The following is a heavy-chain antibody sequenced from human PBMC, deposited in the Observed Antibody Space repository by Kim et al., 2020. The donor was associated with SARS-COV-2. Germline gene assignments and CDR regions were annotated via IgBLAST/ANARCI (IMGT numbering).Heavy chain of an antibody. V-gene: IGHV3-53*01. CDR2: IYSGGST. J-gene: IGHJ6*02. CDR3: ARDRYYDILTGPLFYGMDV. CDR1: GFTVSSNY. D-gene: IGHD3-9*01. Sequence: GGSLRLSCAASGFTVSSNYMSWVRQAPGKGLEWVSVIYSGGSTYYADSVKGRFTISRDNSKNTLYLQMNSLRAEDTAVYYCARDRYYDILTGPLFYGMDVWGQGTTVTVSS.